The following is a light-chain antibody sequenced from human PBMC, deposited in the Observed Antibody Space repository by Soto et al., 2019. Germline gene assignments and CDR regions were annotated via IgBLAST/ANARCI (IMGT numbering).Light chain of an antibody. Sequence: QSALTQPPSASGTPGQRVTISCSGSSSNIGSNIVNWYQQVPGTAPKLLIYSNSQRPSGVPDRFSGSKSGTSASLASSGLHSEDEADYFWAAWDDSLNGHVFGTGTKLTVL. CDR3: AAWDDSLNGHV. J-gene: IGLJ1*01. V-gene: IGLV1-44*01. CDR2: SNS. CDR1: SSNIGSNI.